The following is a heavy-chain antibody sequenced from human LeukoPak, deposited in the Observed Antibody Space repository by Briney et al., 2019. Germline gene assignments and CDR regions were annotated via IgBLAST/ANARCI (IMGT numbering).Heavy chain of an antibody. J-gene: IGHJ4*02. CDR3: ARLRGGYDILTGYFDY. CDR1: GYSFTSYW. Sequence: GESLKISFKGSGYSFTSYWIGWVRQTPGKGLEWMGIIYPGDSDTLYRPSFEGHVTISADKSVRTAYLPWRSLKASDTAMYYCARLRGGYDILTGYFDYWGQGTLVTVSS. CDR2: IYPGDSDT. D-gene: IGHD3-9*01. V-gene: IGHV5-51*01.